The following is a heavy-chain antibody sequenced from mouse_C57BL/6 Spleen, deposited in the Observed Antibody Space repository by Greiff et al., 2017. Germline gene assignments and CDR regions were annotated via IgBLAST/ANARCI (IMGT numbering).Heavy chain of an antibody. D-gene: IGHD1-1*01. J-gene: IGHJ2*01. CDR3: ARWDYGSSYEGYYFDY. CDR2: INPNYGTT. V-gene: IGHV1-39*01. CDR1: GYSFTDYN. Sequence: VPLMQSGPELVKPGASVKISCKASGYSFTDYNMNWVNQTNGKSLEWIGVINPNYGTTSYNQKFKGKATLTVDQPSSTAYMQLNSLTSEDSAVYYCARWDYGSSYEGYYFDYWGQGTTLTVSS.